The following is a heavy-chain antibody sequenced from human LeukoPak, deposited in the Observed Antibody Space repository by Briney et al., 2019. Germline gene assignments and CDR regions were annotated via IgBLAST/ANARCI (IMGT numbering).Heavy chain of an antibody. Sequence: SETLSLTCTVSGGSISSYYWGWIRQPPGEGLGWIGSIYYGGNTYYNLSLKSRVTMSVDTSKNQFSLKLSSVTAADTAVYYCARDAYYDILTGHPGSYYYCMDVWGKGTTVTISS. CDR2: IYYGGNT. V-gene: IGHV4-39*07. D-gene: IGHD3-9*01. CDR1: GGSISSYY. J-gene: IGHJ6*03. CDR3: ARDAYYDILTGHPGSYYYCMDV.